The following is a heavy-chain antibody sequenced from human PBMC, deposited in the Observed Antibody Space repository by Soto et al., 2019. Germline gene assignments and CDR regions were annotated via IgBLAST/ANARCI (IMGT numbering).Heavy chain of an antibody. V-gene: IGHV4-59*01. Sequence: SETLSLTCTVSGGSISSYYWSWIRQPPGKGLEWIGYIYYSGSTNYNPSLKSRVTISVDTSKNQFSLKLSSVTAADTAVYYCARSRYYYDSSGYFDYWGQGTLVTVSS. CDR2: IYYSGST. J-gene: IGHJ4*02. CDR1: GGSISSYY. D-gene: IGHD3-22*01. CDR3: ARSRYYYDSSGYFDY.